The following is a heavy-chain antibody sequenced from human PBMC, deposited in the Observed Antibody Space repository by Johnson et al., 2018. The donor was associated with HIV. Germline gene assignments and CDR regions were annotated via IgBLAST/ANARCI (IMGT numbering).Heavy chain of an antibody. J-gene: IGHJ3*02. CDR2: ISYDSTGM. CDR1: GFTFSTYG. D-gene: IGHD6-19*01. V-gene: IGHV3-9*01. CDR3: AKVSGGPRGAFDI. Sequence: VQLVESAGGVVQPGRSLRLSCAASGFTFSTYGMHWVRQAPGKGLEWVSGISYDSTGMAYVDSVKGRFTISRDNAKNSLYLQMNSLRAEATAVYYCAKVSGGPRGAFDIWGQGTMVTVSS.